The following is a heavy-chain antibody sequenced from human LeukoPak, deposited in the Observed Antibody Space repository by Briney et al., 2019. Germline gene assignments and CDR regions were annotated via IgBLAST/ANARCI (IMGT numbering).Heavy chain of an antibody. D-gene: IGHD6-13*01. J-gene: IGHJ6*02. Sequence: PGGSLRLPCAASGFTFSSYSMNWVRQAPGKGLEWVSYISSSSSTIYYADSVKGRFTISRDNAKNSLYLQMNSLRAEDTAVYYCATTIIAATMDVWGQGTTVTVSS. CDR2: ISSSSSTI. CDR3: ATTIIAATMDV. CDR1: GFTFSSYS. V-gene: IGHV3-48*04.